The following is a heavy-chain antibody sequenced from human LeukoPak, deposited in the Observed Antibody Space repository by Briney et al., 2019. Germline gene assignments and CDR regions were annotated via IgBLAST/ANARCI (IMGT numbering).Heavy chain of an antibody. Sequence: GGSLRLSCAASGFTFSSYAMYRVRQAPGKGLEWVAVISYDGSNKYYADSVEGRFTISRDNSKNTLYLQMNSLRAEDTAVYYCARIGSWYPPFGYFDYWGQGTLVTVSS. V-gene: IGHV3-30-3*01. CDR3: ARIGSWYPPFGYFDY. CDR1: GFTFSSYA. D-gene: IGHD6-13*01. CDR2: ISYDGSNK. J-gene: IGHJ4*02.